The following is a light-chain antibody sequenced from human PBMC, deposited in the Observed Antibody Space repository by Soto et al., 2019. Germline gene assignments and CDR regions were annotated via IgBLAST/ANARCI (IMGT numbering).Light chain of an antibody. J-gene: IGLJ2*01. CDR3: QSDDSSLSGVV. CDR2: GNS. V-gene: IGLV1-40*01. CDR1: SSNIGAGYY. Sequence: QSVLTQPPSVSGAPGQRVTISCTGSSSNIGAGYYVHWYQQLPGTAPKLLIYGNSNRPSGVPDRFSGSKSGTSASLAITGLQAADEADYYCQSDDSSLSGVVFGGGTKLTVL.